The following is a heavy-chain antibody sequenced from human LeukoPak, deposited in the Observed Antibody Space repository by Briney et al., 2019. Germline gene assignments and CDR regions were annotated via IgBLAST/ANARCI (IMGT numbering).Heavy chain of an antibody. Sequence: SVKVSCKASGGTFSSYAISWVRQAPGQGLEWMGGIIPIFGTANYAQKFQGRVTITADESTSTAYMELSSLRSEDTAMYYCATIWFGELPPDYYFDYWGQGTLVTVSS. J-gene: IGHJ4*02. D-gene: IGHD3-10*01. CDR2: IIPIFGTA. V-gene: IGHV1-69*01. CDR1: GGTFSSYA. CDR3: ATIWFGELPPDYYFDY.